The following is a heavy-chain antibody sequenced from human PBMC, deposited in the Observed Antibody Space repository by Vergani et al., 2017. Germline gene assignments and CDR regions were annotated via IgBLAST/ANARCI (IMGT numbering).Heavy chain of an antibody. CDR2: IYYSGST. J-gene: IGHJ4*02. V-gene: IGHV4-59*01. CDR1: GGSISSYY. CDR3: ARIYTTGTTRFDY. D-gene: IGHD1-1*01. Sequence: QVQLQESGPGLVKPSETLSLTCTVSGGSISSYYWSWIRQPPGKGLEWIGYIYYSGSTNYNPSLKSRVTISVDTSKNQFSLKLSSVTAADTAVYYCARIYTTGTTRFDYWGQGTLVTVSS.